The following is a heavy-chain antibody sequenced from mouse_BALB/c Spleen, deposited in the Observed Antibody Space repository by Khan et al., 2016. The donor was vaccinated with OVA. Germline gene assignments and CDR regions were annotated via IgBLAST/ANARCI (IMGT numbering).Heavy chain of an antibody. CDR3: ERDRIDY. CDR1: GYTFSNYW. V-gene: IGHV1-7*01. J-gene: IGHJ2*01. CDR2: INPSSGYT. Sequence: VQLQQSGAELAKPGASVKMSCKASGYTFSNYWIHWVKQRPGQGLEWIGYINPSSGYTYYNQTFNDKATLTTDKSSSTAYMQLRSLASEDSAVYYGERDRIDYWGQGTTLTVSS.